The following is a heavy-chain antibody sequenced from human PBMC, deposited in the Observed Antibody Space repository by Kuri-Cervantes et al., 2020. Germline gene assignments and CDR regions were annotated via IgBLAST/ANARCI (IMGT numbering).Heavy chain of an antibody. CDR3: ARFSDAFDI. V-gene: IGHV4-34*01. CDR1: GGSFSGYY. CDR2: INHSGST. Sequence: SETLSLTCAVYGGSFSGYYWSWIRQPPGKGLEWIGEINHSGSTNYNPSLKSRVTISVDTSKNQFSLKLSSVTAADAAVYYCARFSDAFDIWGQGTMVTVSS. D-gene: IGHD3-3*01. J-gene: IGHJ3*02.